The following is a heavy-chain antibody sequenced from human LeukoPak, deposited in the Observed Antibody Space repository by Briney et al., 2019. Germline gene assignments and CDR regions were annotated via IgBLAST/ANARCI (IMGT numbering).Heavy chain of an antibody. CDR3: AADSRTYDAFDI. V-gene: IGHV1-58*02. Sequence: ASVKVSCKDAGFTFASSAMQWVRQARGQRLEGIGWIVVGSGNTNYDQKFQERVTITRDMSTSTAYMDLSSLRSEDTAVYYCAADSRTYDAFDIWGQGTMVTVSS. CDR2: IVVGSGNT. J-gene: IGHJ3*02. CDR1: GFTFASSA. D-gene: IGHD6-13*01.